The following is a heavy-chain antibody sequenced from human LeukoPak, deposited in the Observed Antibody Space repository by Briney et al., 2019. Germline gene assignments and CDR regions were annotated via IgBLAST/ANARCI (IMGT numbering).Heavy chain of an antibody. J-gene: IGHJ4*02. CDR1: GFTFSSYG. Sequence: GGSLRLSCAASGFTFSSYGIHWVRQAPGKGLEWVAIISYDGSNKYYADSVKGRFTISRDNSKNMVYMQMNSLRAEDTAVYFCARMYHEWGQGTLVTVSS. V-gene: IGHV3-30*03. CDR2: ISYDGSNK. D-gene: IGHD2-2*01. CDR3: ARMYHE.